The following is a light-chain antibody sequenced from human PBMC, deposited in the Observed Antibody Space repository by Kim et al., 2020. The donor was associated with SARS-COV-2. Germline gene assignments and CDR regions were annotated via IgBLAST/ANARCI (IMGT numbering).Light chain of an antibody. CDR1: QSVSIN. Sequence: EIVMTQSPATLSVSPGQRATLSCRASQSVSINLAWYQQRPGQAPRLLIHGVSIRATGIPVRFSGGGSGTEFTLTISSLQSEDFAVYFCLQSYNWPWTFGQGTKLEI. CDR3: LQSYNWPWT. J-gene: IGKJ1*01. V-gene: IGKV3-15*01. CDR2: GVS.